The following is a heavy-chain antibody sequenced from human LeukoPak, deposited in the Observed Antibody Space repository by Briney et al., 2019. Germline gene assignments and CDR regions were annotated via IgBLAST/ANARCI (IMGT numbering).Heavy chain of an antibody. V-gene: IGHV3-15*01. D-gene: IGHD4-17*01. CDR3: TTAPYGDFDY. CDR1: GFTFSNAW. Sequence: GGSLRLSCAASGFTFSNAWMSWVRQAPGKGLEWVGRNQSKTDGGTTDYAAPVKGRFTISRDDSKNTLYLQMNSLKTEDAAVYYCTTAPYGDFDYWGQGTLVTVSS. J-gene: IGHJ4*02. CDR2: NQSKTDGGTT.